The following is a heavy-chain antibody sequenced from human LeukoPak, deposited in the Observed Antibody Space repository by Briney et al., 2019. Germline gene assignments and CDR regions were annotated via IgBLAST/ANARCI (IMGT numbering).Heavy chain of an antibody. CDR1: GFTFSNYA. Sequence: GRSLRLSCAGSGFTFSNYAMHWVRQAPVKGLEWVAVISSDGTNRFYADSVKGRFTISRDNSKNMLYLQMNSLRAEDTAVYYCAKRSGWTQWGQGTLVTVSS. V-gene: IGHV3-30-3*02. CDR2: ISSDGTNR. D-gene: IGHD6-19*01. J-gene: IGHJ4*02. CDR3: AKRSGWTQ.